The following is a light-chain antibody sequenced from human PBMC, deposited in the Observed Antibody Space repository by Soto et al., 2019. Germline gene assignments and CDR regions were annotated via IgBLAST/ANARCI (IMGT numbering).Light chain of an antibody. Sequence: AIQLTQSPSSLSASVGDRVTVTCRARQGISSALAWYQQKPGRAPKLLIYDASNLEGGVPSRFSGRGSETYFALTSSSLQPEDFATYYCQQFNNYPLTFGGGTKVEIK. CDR2: DAS. CDR1: QGISSA. CDR3: QQFNNYPLT. V-gene: IGKV1D-13*01. J-gene: IGKJ4*01.